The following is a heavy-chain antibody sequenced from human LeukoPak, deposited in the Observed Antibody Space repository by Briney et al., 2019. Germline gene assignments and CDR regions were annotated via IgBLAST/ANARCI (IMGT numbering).Heavy chain of an antibody. CDR2: ISSSGSTI. J-gene: IGHJ6*03. CDR1: GFTFSIYS. D-gene: IGHD6-13*01. Sequence: GGSLRLSCAASGFTFSIYSMNWIRQAPGKGLGWVSYISSSGSTISYADSVKGRFTISRDNAKNSLCLQMNSLRAEDTAVYYCARAEAAGVTMDVWGKGTTVTVSS. V-gene: IGHV3-48*04. CDR3: ARAEAAGVTMDV.